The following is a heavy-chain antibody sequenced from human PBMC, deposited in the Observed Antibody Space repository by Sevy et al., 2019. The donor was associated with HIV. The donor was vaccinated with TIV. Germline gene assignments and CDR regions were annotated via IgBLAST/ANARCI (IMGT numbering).Heavy chain of an antibody. D-gene: IGHD3-10*01. CDR1: GFSFAWYW. Sequence: GGSLRLSCAASGFSFAWYWMSWVRQTPEKGLEWVANINQEGSEKNYVDSVKGRFTISRDNAKNSLYLQMNSLRVEDTAVYYCASKGGSRPYDAFDTWGQGTMVTVSS. V-gene: IGHV3-7*01. CDR3: ASKGGSRPYDAFDT. CDR2: INQEGSEK. J-gene: IGHJ3*02.